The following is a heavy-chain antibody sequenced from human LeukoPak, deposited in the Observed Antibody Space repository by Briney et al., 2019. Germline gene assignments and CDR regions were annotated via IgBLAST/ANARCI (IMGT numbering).Heavy chain of an antibody. Sequence: GGSLILSCEASGFTFSAYAMTWVRQAPGKGLEWVSSIGSDNKPHYSESVKGRFAISRDNSKNTLFLRLHNLRVEDTALYYCARDLHYYMAMDVWGQGTTVTVSS. CDR3: ARDLHYYMAMDV. J-gene: IGHJ6*02. CDR1: GFTFSAYA. CDR2: IGSDNKP. D-gene: IGHD1-26*01. V-gene: IGHV3-23*01.